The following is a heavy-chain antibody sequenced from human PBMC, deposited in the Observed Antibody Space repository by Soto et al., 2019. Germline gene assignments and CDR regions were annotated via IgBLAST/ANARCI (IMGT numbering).Heavy chain of an antibody. CDR3: VRRIGYSGFDP. V-gene: IGHV5-51*01. CDR1: GYSFASYW. CDR2: IYPGDSDT. Sequence: GESLKISCKGSGYSFASYWSAWVRQMPGKGLEWMGNIYPGDSDTTYSPSFRGQVTISVDRSISTAYLQWSSLEASDTAMYYCVRRIGYSGFDPWGQGALVTVSS. D-gene: IGHD3-22*01. J-gene: IGHJ5*02.